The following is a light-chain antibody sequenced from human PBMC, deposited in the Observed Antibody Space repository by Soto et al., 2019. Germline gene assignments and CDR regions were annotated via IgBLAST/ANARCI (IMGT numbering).Light chain of an antibody. Sequence: IVMTQSPCTLSLSPGERATLSCRASQYVGTRLAWYQHKPGQAPRLLIYYTSNRATGIPARFSGSGSGTDFTLTINSLAPEDFAIYYCHQRQSWPRTFGRGTKVDIK. CDR2: YTS. J-gene: IGKJ1*01. V-gene: IGKV3-11*01. CDR3: HQRQSWPRT. CDR1: QYVGTR.